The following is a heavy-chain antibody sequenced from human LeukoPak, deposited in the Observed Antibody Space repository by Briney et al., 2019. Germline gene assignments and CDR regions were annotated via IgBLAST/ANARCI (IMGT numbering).Heavy chain of an antibody. CDR1: EFTFSSCW. Sequence: GGSLRLSCVASEFTFSSCWMSWVRRAPGKGLEWVAYIKEDGSEKYYVDSVKGRFTISRDNAKNSLHLQMNSLRAEDTAVYYCARARYDSSGYFGYWGQGTLVTVSS. V-gene: IGHV3-7*01. D-gene: IGHD3-22*01. CDR3: ARARYDSSGYFGY. J-gene: IGHJ4*02. CDR2: IKEDGSEK.